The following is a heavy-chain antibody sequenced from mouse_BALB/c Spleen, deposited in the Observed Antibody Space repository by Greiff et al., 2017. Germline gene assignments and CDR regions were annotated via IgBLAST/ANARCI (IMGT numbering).Heavy chain of an antibody. D-gene: IGHD2-14*01. CDR1: GFTFSSYG. CDR2: INSNGGST. J-gene: IGHJ2*01. Sequence: EVKLVESGGGLVQPGGSLKLSCAASGFTFSSYGMSWVRQTPDKRLELVATINSNGGSTYYPDSVKGRFTISRDNAKNTLYLQMSSLKSEDTAMYYCARGVYYRYDVGYFDYWGQGTTLTVSS. V-gene: IGHV5-6-3*01. CDR3: ARGVYYRYDVGYFDY.